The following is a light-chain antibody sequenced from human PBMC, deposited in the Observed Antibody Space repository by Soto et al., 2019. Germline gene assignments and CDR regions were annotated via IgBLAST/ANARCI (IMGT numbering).Light chain of an antibody. V-gene: IGKV1-5*03. CDR2: KAP. CDR3: QQYNSYSWT. CDR1: QSIGTW. J-gene: IGKJ1*01. Sequence: DIQMTQSPSSLSASVGDIVTITGRASQSIGTWLALYQQKPGKAPKVLLHKAPSLESGAPSRFSGSGSGTQFTLTISSLQPGDFATYYCQQYNSYSWTFGQGTKVDIK.